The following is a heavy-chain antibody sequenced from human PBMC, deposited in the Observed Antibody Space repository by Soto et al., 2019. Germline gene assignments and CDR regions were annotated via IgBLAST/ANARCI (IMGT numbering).Heavy chain of an antibody. J-gene: IGHJ4*02. D-gene: IGHD2-21*02. CDR1: GYTFTSYY. CDR2: INPSGGST. CDR3: ARGGRVIGGVTAILEQPGFDY. Sequence: ASVKVSCKASGYTFTSYYMHWVRQAPGQGLEWMGIINPSGGSTSYAQKFQGRVTMTRDTSTSTVYVELSSLRSEDTAVYYCARGGRVIGGVTAILEQPGFDYWGKGTLVTVPS. V-gene: IGHV1-46*01.